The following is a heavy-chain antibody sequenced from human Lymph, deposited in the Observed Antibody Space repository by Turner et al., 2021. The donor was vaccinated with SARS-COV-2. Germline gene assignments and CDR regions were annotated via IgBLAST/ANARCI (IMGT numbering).Heavy chain of an antibody. Sequence: QVPLVESGGGVVQPGRSLSLSCAASGFTFSTYAMHWVRQAPGKGLEWVALISYDGSNKYYADSVKGRFTISRDNSKNTLYLQMNSLRTEDTAVYYCARDVGGYLGYWGQGTLVTVSS. D-gene: IGHD3-16*01. V-gene: IGHV3-30-3*01. CDR2: ISYDGSNK. J-gene: IGHJ4*02. CDR1: GFTFSTYA. CDR3: ARDVGGYLGY.